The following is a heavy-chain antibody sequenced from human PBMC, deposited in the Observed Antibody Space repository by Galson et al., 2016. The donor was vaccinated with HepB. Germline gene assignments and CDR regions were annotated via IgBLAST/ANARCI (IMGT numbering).Heavy chain of an antibody. D-gene: IGHD2/OR15-2a*01. J-gene: IGHJ4*02. V-gene: IGHV3-66*01. Sequence: SLRLSCAASGFTVSNNYMSWVRQAPGKGLEWVSLIYSGGNTYYADSVKGRFTISRDNSKNTLYLQMNSLRAEDTAIYYCGRIDPSAANSDFWGQGTLVTVSS. CDR2: IYSGGNT. CDR1: GFTVSNNY. CDR3: GRIDPSAANSDF.